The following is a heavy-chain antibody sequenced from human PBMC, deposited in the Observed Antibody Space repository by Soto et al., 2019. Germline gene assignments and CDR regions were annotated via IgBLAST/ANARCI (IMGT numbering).Heavy chain of an antibody. V-gene: IGHV1-46*01. CDR1: GYTCTNYY. Sequence: QVQLVQSGAEVKKPGASVKVSCKASGYTCTNYYMHWVRQAPGQGLEWMGKINPSGGSTSYAQIFQGRVTMTRDTFTSTVYMELSSLRSEDTAMYYCARDSAYGDYQYFFYYWGQGTLVTVSS. CDR3: ARDSAYGDYQYFFYY. D-gene: IGHD4-17*01. J-gene: IGHJ4*02. CDR2: INPSGGST.